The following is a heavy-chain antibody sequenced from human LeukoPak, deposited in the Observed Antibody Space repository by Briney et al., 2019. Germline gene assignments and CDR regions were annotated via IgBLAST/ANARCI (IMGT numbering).Heavy chain of an antibody. Sequence: ASVKVSCKASGGTFISYAISWVRQAPGQGLEWMGGIIPISGTANYAQKFQGRVTITADKSTSTAYMELSSLRSEDTAVYYCARVAVAGAYYYYYMDVWGKGTTVTVSS. D-gene: IGHD6-19*01. CDR3: ARVAVAGAYYYYYMDV. J-gene: IGHJ6*03. CDR2: IIPISGTA. CDR1: GGTFISYA. V-gene: IGHV1-69*06.